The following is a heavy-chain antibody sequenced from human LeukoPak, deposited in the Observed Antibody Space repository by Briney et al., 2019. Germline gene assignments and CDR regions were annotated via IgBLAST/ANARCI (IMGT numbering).Heavy chain of an antibody. CDR1: GGTFSSYA. J-gene: IGHJ4*02. Sequence: SVKVSCKASGGTFSSYAISWVRQAPGQGLEWMGGIIPIFGTANYAQKFQGRVTITADESTSTAYMELSSLRSEDTAVYYCARTPRRRGYSYGHTGVPYFDYWGQGTLVTVSS. CDR2: IIPIFGTA. V-gene: IGHV1-69*13. D-gene: IGHD5-18*01. CDR3: ARTPRRRGYSYGHTGVPYFDY.